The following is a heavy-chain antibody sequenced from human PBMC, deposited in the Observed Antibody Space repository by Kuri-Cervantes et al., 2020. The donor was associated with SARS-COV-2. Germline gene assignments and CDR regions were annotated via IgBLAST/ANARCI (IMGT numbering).Heavy chain of an antibody. D-gene: IGHD2/OR15-2a*01. CDR1: GYTFTGYY. V-gene: IGHV1-2*02. CDR2: INPNSGGT. Sequence: ASVKVSCKASGYTFTGYYMHWVRQAPGQGLEWMGWINPNSGGTNYAQKFQGRVTMTRDTSISTAYMELSRLRSDDTAVYYCASLILSAPAQMSVGGYYYYGMDVWGQGTTVTVSS. J-gene: IGHJ6*02. CDR3: ASLILSAPAQMSVGGYYYYGMDV.